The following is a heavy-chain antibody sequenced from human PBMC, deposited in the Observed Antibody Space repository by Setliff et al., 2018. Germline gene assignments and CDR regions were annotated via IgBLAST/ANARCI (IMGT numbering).Heavy chain of an antibody. CDR2: INPSSGGT. D-gene: IGHD7-27*01. Sequence: GASVKVSCKASGYTSTSDYMHWVRQAPGQGLEWMGIINPSSGGTRYAQKFQGRVTMTRDTSTGTVYMELSSLRSEDMAVYYCARDPGPLDYWGQGTLVTVSS. CDR1: GYTSTSDY. CDR3: ARDPGPLDY. J-gene: IGHJ4*02. V-gene: IGHV1-46*01.